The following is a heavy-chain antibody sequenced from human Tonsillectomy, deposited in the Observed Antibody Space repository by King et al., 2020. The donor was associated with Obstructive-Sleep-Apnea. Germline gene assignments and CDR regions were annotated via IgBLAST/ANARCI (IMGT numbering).Heavy chain of an antibody. D-gene: IGHD2-15*01. V-gene: IGHV2-26*01. CDR1: GFSLSNARMG. CDR2: IFSNDEQ. Sequence: QVTLKESGPVLVKPTETLTLTCAVSGFSLSNARMGVSWIRQPPGKALDWLAHIFSNDEQSYSTPLKSRLTISKDTSKSQVSLTMTNMDPVDTATYYCARIRGYCIGGTCFKYFDYWGQGTLVTVSS. CDR3: ARIRGYCIGGTCFKYFDY. J-gene: IGHJ4*02.